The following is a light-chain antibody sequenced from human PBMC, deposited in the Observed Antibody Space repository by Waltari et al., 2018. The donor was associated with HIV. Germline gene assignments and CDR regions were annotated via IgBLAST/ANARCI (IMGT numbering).Light chain of an antibody. Sequence: SSELIQPPSMSVSPGQTASITCSGDKLGNQYASWYQQKPGQSPVLVMYQANTRPSDIPERFSGSNAGDTATLTISGTQALDEADYYCQAWDTSGVVFGGGTKLTVL. CDR2: QAN. CDR3: QAWDTSGVV. J-gene: IGLJ2*01. V-gene: IGLV3-1*01. CDR1: KLGNQY.